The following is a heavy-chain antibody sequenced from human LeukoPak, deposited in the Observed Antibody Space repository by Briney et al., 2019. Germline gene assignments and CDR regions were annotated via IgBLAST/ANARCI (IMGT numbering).Heavy chain of an antibody. D-gene: IGHD3-3*01. CDR2: IWYDGSNK. J-gene: IGHJ4*02. Sequence: GGSLRLSCATSGFTFNRFGMHWVRQAPGKGLEWVAVIWYDGSNKDYADSVKGRFTISRDNSKNTLYLQMNSLRAEDTAVYYCAKVERFLETNFDYWGQGTLVTVSS. V-gene: IGHV3-33*06. CDR1: GFTFNRFG. CDR3: AKVERFLETNFDY.